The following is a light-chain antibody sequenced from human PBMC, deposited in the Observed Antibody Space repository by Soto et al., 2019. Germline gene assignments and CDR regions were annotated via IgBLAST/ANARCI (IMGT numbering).Light chain of an antibody. CDR3: QPYDSSLSGYV. V-gene: IGLV1-40*01. J-gene: IGLJ1*01. CDR1: SSNIGAGYD. Sequence: QSALTQPPSVSGAPGQRVTISCTGSSSNIGAGYDVHWYQQLPGTAPKLLIYGNSNRPSGVPDRFSGSKSGTSASLAITGLQAEDEADYYCQPYDSSLSGYVFGTRTKVTVL. CDR2: GNS.